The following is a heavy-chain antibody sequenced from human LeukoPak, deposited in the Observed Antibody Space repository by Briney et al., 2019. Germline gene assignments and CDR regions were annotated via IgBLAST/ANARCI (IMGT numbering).Heavy chain of an antibody. V-gene: IGHV3-33*08. D-gene: IGHD1-26*01. Sequence: GGSLRLSCAASGFIFSSYAMSWLRQAPGKGLEWVAVIWYDGSNTYYADSVKGRFTVSRDNSNNTLYMQMNSLRAEDTAVYYCARASLVGATLIDHWGQGTLVTVSS. CDR3: ARASLVGATLIDH. CDR2: IWYDGSNT. J-gene: IGHJ4*02. CDR1: GFIFSSYA.